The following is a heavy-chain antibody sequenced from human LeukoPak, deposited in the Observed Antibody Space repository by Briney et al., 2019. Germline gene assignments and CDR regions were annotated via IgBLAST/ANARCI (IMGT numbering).Heavy chain of an antibody. J-gene: IGHJ3*02. CDR3: ARGYSYAKGAFDI. Sequence: SETLSLTCTVSGGSISSYYRSWIRQPPGKGLEWIGYIYYSGSTNYNPSLKSRVTISVDTSKNQFSLKLSSVTAADTAVYYCARGYSYAKGAFDIWGQGTMVTVSS. CDR1: GGSISSYY. V-gene: IGHV4-59*01. D-gene: IGHD5-18*01. CDR2: IYYSGST.